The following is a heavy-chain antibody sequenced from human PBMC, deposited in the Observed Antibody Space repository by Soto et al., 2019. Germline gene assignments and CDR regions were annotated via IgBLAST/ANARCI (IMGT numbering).Heavy chain of an antibody. CDR1: GFTFGDYW. CDR2: MTGDGRTT. J-gene: IGHJ4*02. V-gene: IGHV3-74*03. CDR3: ATAEVDY. Sequence: GGSLRLSCAASGFTFGDYWMHWVRQPPGKGPEWVSRMTGDGRTTQYADSVKGRFTASRDNAKSTLYLQMNSLRAEDTAVYYCATAEVDYWGPGTLVTAPQ.